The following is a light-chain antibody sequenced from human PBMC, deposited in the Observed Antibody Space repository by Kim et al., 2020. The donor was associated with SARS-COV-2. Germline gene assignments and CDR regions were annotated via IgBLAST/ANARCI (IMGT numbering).Light chain of an antibody. Sequence: PGQSVTISCTGTSSDVGGYNYVSWYQQHPGKAPKLMIYDVSKRPSGVPDRFSGSKSGNTASLTISGLQAEDEADYYCCSYAGSLGVFGTGTKVTVL. CDR1: SSDVGGYNY. CDR2: DVS. V-gene: IGLV2-11*01. J-gene: IGLJ1*01. CDR3: CSYAGSLGV.